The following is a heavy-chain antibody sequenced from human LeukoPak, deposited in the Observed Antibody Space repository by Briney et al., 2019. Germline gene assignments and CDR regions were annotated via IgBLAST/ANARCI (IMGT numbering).Heavy chain of an antibody. V-gene: IGHV1-69*04. CDR2: IIPILGIA. J-gene: IGHJ4*02. CDR1: GYTFTSYY. Sequence: SSVKVSCKASGYTFTSYYMHWVRQAPGQGLEWMGRIIPILGIANYAQKFQGRVTITADKSTSTAYMELSSLRSEDTAVYYCARVDPFPGNHWGQGTLVTVSS. CDR3: ARVDPFPGNH.